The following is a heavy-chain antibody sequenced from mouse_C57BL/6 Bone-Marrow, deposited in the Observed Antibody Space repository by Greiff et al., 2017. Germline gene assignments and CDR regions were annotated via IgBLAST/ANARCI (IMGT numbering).Heavy chain of an antibody. D-gene: IGHD2-12*01. CDR3: ARDNYYSQEDYYAMDY. CDR1: GFTFSSYA. Sequence: EVMLVESGGGLVKPGGSLKLSCAASGFTFSSYAMSWVRQTPEKWLEWVATISAGGSYTYYPDNVKGRFTLSRDNAKNNLYLQMSHLKSEDTAMYYCARDNYYSQEDYYAMDYWGQGTSVTVSS. J-gene: IGHJ4*01. CDR2: ISAGGSYT. V-gene: IGHV5-4*01.